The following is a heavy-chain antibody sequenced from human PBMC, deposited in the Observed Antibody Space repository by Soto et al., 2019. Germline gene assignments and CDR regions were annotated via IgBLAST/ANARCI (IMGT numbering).Heavy chain of an antibody. CDR1: GGSISSYY. CDR2: IYYSGST. V-gene: IGHV4-59*08. CDR3: ARHVGFYDFWSGYYFAFDT. Sequence: PSETLSLTCTVSGGSISSYYWSWIRQPPGKGLEWIGYIYYSGSTNYNPSLKSRVTISVDTSKNQFSLKLSSVTAADTAVYYCARHVGFYDFWSGYYFAFDTWGQGTMVTVSS. J-gene: IGHJ3*02. D-gene: IGHD3-3*01.